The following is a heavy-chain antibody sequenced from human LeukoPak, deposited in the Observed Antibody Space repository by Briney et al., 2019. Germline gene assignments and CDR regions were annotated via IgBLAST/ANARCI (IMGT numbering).Heavy chain of an antibody. D-gene: IGHD3-10*01. V-gene: IGHV1-24*01. CDR1: GYTLTELS. CDR3: ATDHYGSGSYYNSPLFDY. J-gene: IGHJ4*02. Sequence: ASVKVSCKVSGYTLTELSMHWARQAPGKGLEWMGGFDPEDGETIYAQKFQGRVTMTEDTSTDTAYMELSSLRSEDTAVYYCATDHYGSGSYYNSPLFDYWGQGTLVTVSS. CDR2: FDPEDGET.